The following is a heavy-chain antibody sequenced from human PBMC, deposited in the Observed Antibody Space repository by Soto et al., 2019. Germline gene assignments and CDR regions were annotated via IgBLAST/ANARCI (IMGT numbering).Heavy chain of an antibody. Sequence: ASVKVSCKASGYTFNTYGLTWVRQAPGQGLEWVGWISPYNGDTNYARKLQGRLTMTTDTSTSTGYMELSSLRSEDTAVYYCARESRYCSGGSCYFLPGIDYWGQGTLVTVSS. J-gene: IGHJ4*02. V-gene: IGHV1-18*01. D-gene: IGHD2-15*01. CDR2: ISPYNGDT. CDR1: GYTFNTYG. CDR3: ARESRYCSGGSCYFLPGIDY.